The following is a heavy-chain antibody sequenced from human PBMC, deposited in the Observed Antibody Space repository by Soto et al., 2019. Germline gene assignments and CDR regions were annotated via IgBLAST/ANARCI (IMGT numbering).Heavy chain of an antibody. D-gene: IGHD4-17*01. V-gene: IGHV3-23*01. J-gene: IGHJ4*02. CDR3: AKSFYGDYALTFDY. CDR2: ISGSGGST. CDR1: GFPFSSYA. Sequence: PGGSLSLSCAASGFPFSSYAMSWVRQAPGKGLEWVSAISGSGGSTYYADSVKGRFTISRDNSKNTLYLQMNSLRAEDTAVYYCAKSFYGDYALTFDYWGQGTLVTVSS.